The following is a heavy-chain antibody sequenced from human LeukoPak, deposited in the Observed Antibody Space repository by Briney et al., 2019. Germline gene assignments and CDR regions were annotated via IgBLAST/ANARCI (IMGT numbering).Heavy chain of an antibody. CDR2: IKQDGSEK. D-gene: IGHD2-2*01. CDR3: ARGVGTAAAFDY. V-gene: IGHV3-7*01. J-gene: IGHJ4*02. Sequence: GGSLRLSCAASGFTFSSYYMSWVRQAPGKGLEWVANIKQDGSEKYYMDSVKGRFTISRDNAKNSLYLQMNSLRAGDTAVYYCARGVGTAAAFDYWGQATLVTVSS. CDR1: GFTFSSYY.